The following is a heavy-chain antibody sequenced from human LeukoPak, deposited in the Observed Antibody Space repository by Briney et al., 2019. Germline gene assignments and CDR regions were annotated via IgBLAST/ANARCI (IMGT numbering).Heavy chain of an antibody. CDR1: GFTFSSYW. CDR3: ARDWPGVAARPNWFDP. V-gene: IGHV3-7*01. J-gene: IGHJ5*02. CDR2: IKQDGNEK. Sequence: GGSLRLSCAASGFTFSSYWMSWVRQAPGKGLEWVANIKQDGNEKYYVDSVKGRFTISRDNAKNSLYLQMNSLRAEDTAVYYCARDWPGVAARPNWFDPWGQGTLVTVSS. D-gene: IGHD6-6*01.